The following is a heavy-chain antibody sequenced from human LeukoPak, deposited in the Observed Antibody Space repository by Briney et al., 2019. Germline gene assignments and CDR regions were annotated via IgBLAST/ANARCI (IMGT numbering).Heavy chain of an antibody. V-gene: IGHV4-34*01. D-gene: IGHD6-13*01. CDR1: GGSFSGYY. J-gene: IGHJ6*03. CDR3: ARERGSSWYRGYYYYMDV. Sequence: KPSETLSLTCAVYGGSFSGYYWSWIRQPPGKGLEWIGEINHSGSTNYNPSLKSRVTISVDTSKNQFSLKLSSVTAADTAVYYCARERGSSWYRGYYYYMDVWGKGTTVTVSS. CDR2: INHSGST.